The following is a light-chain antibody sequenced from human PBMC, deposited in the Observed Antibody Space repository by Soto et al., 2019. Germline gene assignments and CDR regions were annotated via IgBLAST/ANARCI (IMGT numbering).Light chain of an antibody. CDR2: WAS. J-gene: IGKJ1*01. Sequence: DIVMTQSPDSLAVSLGERATINCKSSQSVLKSSNDKNHLAWYQQKPGQPPRLLIFWASTRESGVPDRFSGGGSGTDFTLTISSLQAEDVAVYYWQQYYSPPAMFGQGTKVEI. CDR3: QQYYSPPAM. CDR1: QSVLKSSNDKNH. V-gene: IGKV4-1*01.